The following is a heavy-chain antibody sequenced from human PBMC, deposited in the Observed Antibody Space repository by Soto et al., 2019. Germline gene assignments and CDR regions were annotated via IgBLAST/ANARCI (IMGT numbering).Heavy chain of an antibody. CDR3: AGDTGLAPTVWGY. V-gene: IGHV4-31*03. CDR2: VYHSGST. CDR1: GDSIRGGGHY. Sequence: QVQLQESGPGLVKPSQTLSLTCSVSGDSIRGGGHYWNWIRQFPGKGLEWIGYVYHSGSTHYNPSPRGRLTMSIDTSKNQFSLRLISVTAADTALYYCAGDTGLAPTVWGYWGHGTQVTVSS. J-gene: IGHJ4*03. D-gene: IGHD7-27*01.